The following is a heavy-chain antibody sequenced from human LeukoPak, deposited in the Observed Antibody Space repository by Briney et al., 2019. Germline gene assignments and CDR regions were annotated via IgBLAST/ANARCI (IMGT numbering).Heavy chain of an antibody. CDR3: ARDGRSGWNDHDY. CDR1: GLTFSSHW. CDR2: ITNDGSST. J-gene: IGHJ4*02. Sequence: PGGSLRLSCAASGLTFSSHWMHWVRQAPGKGLVWVSRITNDGSSTTYADSVKGRFTISRDNAKNMLYLQVNSLRAEDTAVYYCARDGRSGWNDHDYWGQGTLVTVSS. V-gene: IGHV3-74*01. D-gene: IGHD6-19*01.